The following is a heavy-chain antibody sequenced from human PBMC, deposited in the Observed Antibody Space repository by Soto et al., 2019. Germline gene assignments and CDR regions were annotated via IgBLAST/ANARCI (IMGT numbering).Heavy chain of an antibody. CDR2: ISAYNGNT. CDR3: ETDSSSWYIAAFDI. J-gene: IGHJ3*02. D-gene: IGHD6-13*01. CDR1: GDTFTSYG. V-gene: IGHV1-18*01. Sequence: ASVKVSCTASGDTFTSYGISWVRQAPGQGLEWMGWISAYNGNTNYAQKLQGRVTMTTDTSTSTAYMELRSLRSDDTAVYYCETDSSSWYIAAFDIWGQGTMVTVSS.